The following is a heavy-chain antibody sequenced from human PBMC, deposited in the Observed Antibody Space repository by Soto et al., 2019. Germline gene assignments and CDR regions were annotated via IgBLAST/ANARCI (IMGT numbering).Heavy chain of an antibody. CDR2: IWYDGSNK. V-gene: IGHV3-33*01. CDR3: ARTYNYYDSSGYYYGGLWAFDI. CDR1: GFTFSSYG. Sequence: GGSLRLSCAASGFTFSSYGMHWVRQAPGKGLEWVAVIWYDGSNKYYADSVKGRFTISRDNSKNTLYLQMNSLRAEDTAVYYCARTYNYYDSSGYYYGGLWAFDIWGQGSMVTVSS. D-gene: IGHD3-22*01. J-gene: IGHJ3*02.